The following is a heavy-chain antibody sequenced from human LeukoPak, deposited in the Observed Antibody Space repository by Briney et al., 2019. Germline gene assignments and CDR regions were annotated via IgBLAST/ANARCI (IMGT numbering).Heavy chain of an antibody. V-gene: IGHV3-21*01. CDR2: ISSSSSYI. CDR3: ARYCSGGSCYYYYGMDV. D-gene: IGHD2-15*01. Sequence: GGSLRLSCAASGFTLSSYEVNWVRQAPGKGLEWVSSISSSSSYIYYADSVKGRFTISRDNAKNSLYLQMNSLRAEDTAVYYCARYCSGGSCYYYYGMDVWGQGTTVTVSS. J-gene: IGHJ6*02. CDR1: GFTLSSYE.